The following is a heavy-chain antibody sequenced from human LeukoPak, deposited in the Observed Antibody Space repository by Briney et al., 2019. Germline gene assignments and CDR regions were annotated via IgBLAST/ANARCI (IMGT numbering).Heavy chain of an antibody. CDR2: ISTSARTT. V-gene: IGHV3-48*04. CDR3: ATATGSLGIGY. J-gene: IGHJ4*02. Sequence: PGGSLILSCAASGFTFSSYSMNWVRQAPGKGPEWVSYISTSARTTSYADSVKGRFTISRDNAKNSLYLQMSSLTAEDTAVYYCATATGSLGIGYWGQGTLVTVSS. D-gene: IGHD7-27*01. CDR1: GFTFSSYS.